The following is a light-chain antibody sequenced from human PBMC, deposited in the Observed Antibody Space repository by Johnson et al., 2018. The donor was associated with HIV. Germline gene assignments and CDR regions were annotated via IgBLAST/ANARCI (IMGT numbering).Light chain of an antibody. J-gene: IGLJ1*01. Sequence: QSVLTQPPSVSAAPGQKVTISCSGSSSNIGNNYVPWYQQLPGTAPKLLIYENNKRPSGIPDRFSGSKSGTSATLGITGLQTGDEADYYCGTWDTSLSTGGVFGTGTKVTVL. CDR2: ENN. CDR1: SSNIGNNY. CDR3: GTWDTSLSTGGV. V-gene: IGLV1-51*02.